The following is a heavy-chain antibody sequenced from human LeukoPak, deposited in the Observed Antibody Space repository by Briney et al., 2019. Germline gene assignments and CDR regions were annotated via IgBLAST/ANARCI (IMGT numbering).Heavy chain of an antibody. D-gene: IGHD6-19*01. CDR2: ISYDGSNK. CDR1: GFTFSSYA. Sequence: GGSLRLSCAASGFTFSSYAMHWVRQAPGKGLEWVAVISYDGSNKYYAGSVKGRFTISRDNSKNTLYLQMNSPRAEDTAGYYCAKEPAPYSSGWYFPDAHGGQGALVTVSS. J-gene: IGHJ4*02. CDR3: AKEPAPYSSGWYFPDAH. V-gene: IGHV3-30-3*01.